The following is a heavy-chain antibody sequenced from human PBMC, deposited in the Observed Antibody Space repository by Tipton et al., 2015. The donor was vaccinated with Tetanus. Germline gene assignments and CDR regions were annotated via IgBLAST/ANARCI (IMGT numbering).Heavy chain of an antibody. Sequence: TLSLTCTVSGDSISSSEYYWGWIRQPPGEGLEWIASVYYDGSAHTNPSLKSRIAISIDTSGSQFSLKVHSVTAADTAVYYCARHGGSGYCSNGVCYVGAFDIWGQGTMVTVSS. J-gene: IGHJ3*02. V-gene: IGHV4-39*01. D-gene: IGHD2-8*01. CDR3: ARHGGSGYCSNGVCYVGAFDI. CDR1: GDSISSSEYY. CDR2: VYYDGSA.